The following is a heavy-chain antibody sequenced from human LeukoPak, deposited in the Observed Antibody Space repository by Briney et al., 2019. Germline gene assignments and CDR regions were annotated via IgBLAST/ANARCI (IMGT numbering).Heavy chain of an antibody. J-gene: IGHJ5*02. V-gene: IGHV4-59*12. CDR2: IYYSGST. Sequence: SETLSLTCTVSGGSISSYYWSWIRQPPGKGLEWIGYIYYSGSTNYNPSLKSRVTMSVDTSKNQFSLKLSSVTAADTAVYYCARDSKRQVSSYNWFDPWGQGTLVTVSS. CDR1: GGSISSYY. CDR3: ARDSKRQVSSYNWFDP. D-gene: IGHD5-18*01.